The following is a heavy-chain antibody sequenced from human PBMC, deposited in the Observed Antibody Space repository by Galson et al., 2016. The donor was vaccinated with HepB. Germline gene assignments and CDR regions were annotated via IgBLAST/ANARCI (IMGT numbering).Heavy chain of an antibody. CDR1: GYSFSSYA. Sequence: CKASGYSFSSYAIHWVRQVPGQRLQWMGWINAGYGNTKYSQKFQDRVTITMDTSARTAYMELSGLTSEDTAVYYCARDHFWGSGSDWFDPWGQGALVTVSS. V-gene: IGHV1-3*01. D-gene: IGHD3-10*01. J-gene: IGHJ5*02. CDR2: INAGYGNT. CDR3: ARDHFWGSGSDWFDP.